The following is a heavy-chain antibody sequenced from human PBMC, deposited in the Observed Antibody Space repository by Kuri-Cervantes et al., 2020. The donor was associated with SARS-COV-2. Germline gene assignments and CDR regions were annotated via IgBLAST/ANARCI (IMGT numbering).Heavy chain of an antibody. CDR3: ARSSGQIFYYYGMDV. V-gene: IGHV3-13*05. CDR2: IGTAGDP. J-gene: IGHJ6*02. CDR1: GFTFSSYG. D-gene: IGHD2-15*01. Sequence: ETLSLTCAASGFTFSSYGMHWVRQATGKGLEWVSAIGTAGDPYYPGSVKGRFTISRENAKNSLYLQMNSLRAGDTAVYYCARSSGQIFYYYGMDVWGQGTTVTVSS.